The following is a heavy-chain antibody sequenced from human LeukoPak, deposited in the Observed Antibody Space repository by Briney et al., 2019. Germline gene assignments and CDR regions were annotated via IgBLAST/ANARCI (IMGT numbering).Heavy chain of an antibody. V-gene: IGHV1-18*04. CDR3: ASPYCSSTSCYRGSGAFDI. Sequence: VASVKVSCKASGYTFTGYYMHWVRQAPGQGLEWMGWISAYNGNTNYAQKLQGRVTMTTDTSTSTAYMELRSLRSDDTAVYYCASPYCSSTSCYRGSGAFDIWGQGTMVTVSS. J-gene: IGHJ3*02. CDR2: ISAYNGNT. D-gene: IGHD2-2*02. CDR1: GYTFTGYY.